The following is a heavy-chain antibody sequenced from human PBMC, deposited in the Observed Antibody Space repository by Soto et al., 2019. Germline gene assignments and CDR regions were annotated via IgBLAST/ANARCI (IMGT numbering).Heavy chain of an antibody. Sequence: GGSLRLSCAASRFTFSSYGMSWVRQAPGKGLEWISTISGPGGTTYYADSVKGRFTISRDNSKNTLYLQINSLRAEDTAVYYCARFPIRGYSGYGNYFDYWGQGTLVTVSS. CDR1: RFTFSSYG. CDR2: ISGPGGTT. V-gene: IGHV3-23*01. J-gene: IGHJ4*02. CDR3: ARFPIRGYSGYGNYFDY. D-gene: IGHD5-12*01.